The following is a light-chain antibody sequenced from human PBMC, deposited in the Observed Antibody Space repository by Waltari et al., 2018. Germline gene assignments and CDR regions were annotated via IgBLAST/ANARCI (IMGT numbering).Light chain of an antibody. J-gene: IGKJ4*01. CDR1: QSLQHHNGYNY. CDR2: LGS. Sequence: IIMAQSPLSLPVSPGRPASISFMSSQSLQHHNGYNYLAWYLQKPGQSPQLLIYLGSNRASGVPAKFSGSGSGTDFTLRISRVEAEDVGVYYCLQDLKTPYTFGGGTKVEIK. V-gene: IGKV2-28*01. CDR3: LQDLKTPYT.